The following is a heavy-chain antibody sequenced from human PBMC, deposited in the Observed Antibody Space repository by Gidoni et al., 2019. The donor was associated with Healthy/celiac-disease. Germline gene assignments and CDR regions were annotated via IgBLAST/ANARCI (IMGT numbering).Heavy chain of an antibody. CDR3: AHRSPVLVGAFDI. D-gene: IGHD2-21*01. CDR2: IYWDDDN. J-gene: IGHJ3*02. Sequence: QITLKESGPTLVKPTQTPTLTCTFSGFSLSTSGVGVGWIRHPPGTALEWLALIYWDDDNRFSPSLKSRLTITKDTSKNPVVLTMTTMDPVDTATYYCAHRSPVLVGAFDIWGQGTMVTVSS. V-gene: IGHV2-5*02. CDR1: GFSLSTSGVG.